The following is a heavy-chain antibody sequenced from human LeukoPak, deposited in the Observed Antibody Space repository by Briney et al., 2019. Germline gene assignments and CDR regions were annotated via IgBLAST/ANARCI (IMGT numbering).Heavy chain of an antibody. CDR1: GFTFSSYG. Sequence: GRSLRLSCAASGFTFSSYGMHWVRQAPGXGLEWVTVIWYDGSNKYYADSVKGRFTISRDNSKNTLYLQMNSLRAEDTAVYYCVRSSMAAAGPFDYWGQGILVTVSS. J-gene: IGHJ4*02. CDR2: IWYDGSNK. V-gene: IGHV3-33*01. D-gene: IGHD6-13*01. CDR3: VRSSMAAAGPFDY.